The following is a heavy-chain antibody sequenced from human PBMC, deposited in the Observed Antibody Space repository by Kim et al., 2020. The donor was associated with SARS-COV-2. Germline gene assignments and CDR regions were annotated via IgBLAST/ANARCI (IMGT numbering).Heavy chain of an antibody. CDR3: ARDRIRDYYYYYGMDV. CDR2: ISSSGSYT. CDR1: GFTFSDYY. D-gene: IGHD1-20*01. Sequence: GGSLRLSCAASGFTFSDYYMTWIRQAPGKGLEWISYISSSGSYTNYADSVKGRFTISRDNDKNSLYLQLNSLRAEDTAIYYCARDRIRDYYYYYGMDVWG. J-gene: IGHJ6*01. V-gene: IGHV3-11*05.